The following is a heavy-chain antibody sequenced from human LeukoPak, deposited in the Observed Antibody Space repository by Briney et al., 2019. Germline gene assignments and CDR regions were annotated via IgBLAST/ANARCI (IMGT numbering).Heavy chain of an antibody. V-gene: IGHV1-2*02. CDR1: GFTFTDYH. CDR2: IDSNSGGT. J-gene: IGHJ5*02. CDR3: ARSLQGYCIGPSCFNWIDP. D-gene: IGHD2-2*01. Sequence: ASVKVSCKASGFTFTDYHVHWVRQAPGQGLEWMGRIDSNSGGTKYAQEFQGRVTMTRDTSITTVYMQLSRLTFDDTAVYYCARSLQGYCIGPSCFNWIDPWGQGTLVTVSS.